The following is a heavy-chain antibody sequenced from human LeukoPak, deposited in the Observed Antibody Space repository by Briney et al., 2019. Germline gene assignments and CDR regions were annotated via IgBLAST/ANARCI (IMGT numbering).Heavy chain of an antibody. CDR1: NYSISRTYH. V-gene: IGHV4-38-2*02. CDR2: IYHSGTT. CDR3: ARGLLRVVQT. Sequence: SETLSLTCSVSNYSISRTYHWVWIRQPPGKGLEWIGTIYHSGTTYYRPSLKSRVTISIHTSKNQFSLRLSSVTAADTAVYYCARGLLRVVQTWGQGTLVTVSS. J-gene: IGHJ5*02. D-gene: IGHD2-15*01.